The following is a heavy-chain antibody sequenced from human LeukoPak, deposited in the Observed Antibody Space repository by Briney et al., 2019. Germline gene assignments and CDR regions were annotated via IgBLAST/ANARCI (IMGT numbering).Heavy chain of an antibody. J-gene: IGHJ4*02. Sequence: GGSLRLSCAASGFTFSSYAMSWVRQAPGKGLEWVSTINNSGGSTYYADSVKGRFTISRDNSKNTLYLQMKSLRAEDTAVYYCAKRRGDYVWGYFDYWGRGTLVTVSS. CDR2: INNSGGST. V-gene: IGHV3-23*01. CDR1: GFTFSSYA. D-gene: IGHD3-16*01. CDR3: AKRRGDYVWGYFDY.